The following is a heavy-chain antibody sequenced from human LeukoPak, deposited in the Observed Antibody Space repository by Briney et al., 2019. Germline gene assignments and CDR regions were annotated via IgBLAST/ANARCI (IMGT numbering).Heavy chain of an antibody. D-gene: IGHD3-22*01. CDR2: INPNSGGA. V-gene: IGHV1-2*02. J-gene: IGHJ3*02. CDR1: GYSFTDYY. Sequence: GASVKVSCKASGYSFTDYYMHWVRQAPGQGLEWMGWINPNSGGANYAQKLQGRVTMTTDTSTSTAYMELRSLRSDDTAVYYCARDRGNYYDSSGYLHDAFDIWGQGTMVTVSS. CDR3: ARDRGNYYDSSGYLHDAFDI.